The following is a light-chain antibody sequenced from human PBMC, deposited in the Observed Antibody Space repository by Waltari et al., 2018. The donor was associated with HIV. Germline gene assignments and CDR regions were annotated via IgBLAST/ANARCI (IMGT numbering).Light chain of an antibody. CDR1: SLRRKY. CDR2: SEN. CDR3: CSRDSSGNHLV. J-gene: IGLJ3*02. V-gene: IGLV3-19*01. Sequence: SSELTQDPAVSVALGQTVKITCQGDSLRRKYASGYQQKPVQAPVIVSYSENNRPSRIPDRFSGSSSGNTASLTITGSQAEDEADYYCCSRDSSGNHLVFGGGTKLTVL.